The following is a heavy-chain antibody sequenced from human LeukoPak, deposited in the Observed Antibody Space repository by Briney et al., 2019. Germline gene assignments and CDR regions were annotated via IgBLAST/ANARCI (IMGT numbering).Heavy chain of an antibody. CDR2: IYYSGST. CDR3: ARRGTAAGEGGRYFDY. V-gene: IGHV4-39*02. J-gene: IGHJ4*02. CDR1: GGSISSNGYY. Sequence: SETLSLTCTVSGGSISSNGYYWTWIRQPPGKGLEWIGSIYYSGSTYYNPSLKSRVTISVDTSKNHFSLRLSSVTAADTAVYYCARRGTAAGEGGRYFDYWGQGNLVTVSS. D-gene: IGHD6-13*01.